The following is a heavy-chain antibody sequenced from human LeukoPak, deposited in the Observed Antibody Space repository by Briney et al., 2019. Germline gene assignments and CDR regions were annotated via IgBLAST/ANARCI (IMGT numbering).Heavy chain of an antibody. V-gene: IGHV3-48*04. CDR1: GFTFNDYR. J-gene: IGHJ5*01. Sequence: GGSLRLSCAASGFTFNDYRMNWVRQAPGQGLEWVSYISITSNTIHYADSVKGRFTISRDNTKNSLHLQMTRLRADDTAVYYCARGALDAYDSWGQGTPVTVSS. D-gene: IGHD5-24*01. CDR3: ARGALDAYDS. CDR2: ISITSNTI.